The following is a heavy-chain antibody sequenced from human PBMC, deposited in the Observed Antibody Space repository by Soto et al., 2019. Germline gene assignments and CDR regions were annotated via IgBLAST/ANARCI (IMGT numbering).Heavy chain of an antibody. D-gene: IGHD6-13*01. CDR3: ARRGPGTYFDY. CDR1: GFTVSSNY. J-gene: IGHJ4*02. Sequence: PGGSLRLSCAASGFTVSSNYMNWVPEAPGKGLEWVSVISGSGDSTYYADSVKGRFTISRDNSKNTLYLQMNSLRTEDTAVYYCARRGPGTYFDYWGQGTLVTVSS. CDR2: ISGSGDST. V-gene: IGHV3-23*01.